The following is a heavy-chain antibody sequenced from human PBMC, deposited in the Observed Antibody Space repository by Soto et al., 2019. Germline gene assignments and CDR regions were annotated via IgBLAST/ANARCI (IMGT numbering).Heavy chain of an antibody. V-gene: IGHV3-48*04. Sequence: GSLRLSCAASGFTFSSYSMNWVRQAPGKGLEWVSYISSSSSTIYYADSVKGRFTISRDNAKNSLYLQMNSLRAEDTAVYYCARARGEYQLLWDFDYWGQGTLVTVSS. D-gene: IGHD2-2*01. J-gene: IGHJ4*02. CDR3: ARARGEYQLLWDFDY. CDR2: ISSSSSTI. CDR1: GFTFSSYS.